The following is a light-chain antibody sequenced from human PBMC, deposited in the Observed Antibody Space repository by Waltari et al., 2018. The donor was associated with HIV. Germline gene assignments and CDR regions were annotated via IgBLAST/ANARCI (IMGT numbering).Light chain of an antibody. Sequence: DIVITQSPDSLPVSLGERATINCTSSQSILYRSDNRNSLAWYQQKPRQPPRLLISWASTRESGVPDRFSGSGSGTDFALTISRLQAEDVAVYHCQQYFRAPPTFGGGTKVEIK. CDR2: WAS. J-gene: IGKJ4*01. CDR1: QSILYRSDNRNS. V-gene: IGKV4-1*01. CDR3: QQYFRAPPT.